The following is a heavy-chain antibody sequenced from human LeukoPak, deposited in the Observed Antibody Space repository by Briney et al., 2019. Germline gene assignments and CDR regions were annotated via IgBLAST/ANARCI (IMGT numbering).Heavy chain of an antibody. CDR3: AKAVSSGWSYYFDY. CDR1: GFTFHDYA. V-gene: IGHV3-9*03. D-gene: IGHD6-19*01. CDR2: ISWNSGSI. Sequence: PGRSLRLSCAASGFTFHDYAMHWVRQAPGKGLEWVLGISWNSGSIGYADSVKGRFTISRDNAKNSLYLQMNSLRAEDMALYYCAKAVSSGWSYYFDYWGQGTLVTVSS. J-gene: IGHJ4*02.